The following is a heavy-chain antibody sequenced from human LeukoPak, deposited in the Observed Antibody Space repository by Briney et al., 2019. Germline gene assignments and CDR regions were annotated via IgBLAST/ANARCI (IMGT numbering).Heavy chain of an antibody. Sequence: SETLSLTCAVYGGSFSGYYWSGLRQPPGKGLEWLGEINHSGSTNYNPSIKSRVTISVDTSNNQFSLKLSSVPSADTAVYYCARGLIMITFGGVIVRTNWFDPWGQGTLVTVSS. V-gene: IGHV4-34*01. D-gene: IGHD3-16*02. J-gene: IGHJ5*02. CDR1: GGSFSGYY. CDR2: INHSGST. CDR3: ARGLIMITFGGVIVRTNWFDP.